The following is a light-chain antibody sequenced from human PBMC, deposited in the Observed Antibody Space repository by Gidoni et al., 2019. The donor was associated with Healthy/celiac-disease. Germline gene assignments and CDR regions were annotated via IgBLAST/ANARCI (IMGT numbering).Light chain of an antibody. CDR2: QDS. V-gene: IGLV3-1*01. CDR3: QAWDSSTANYV. J-gene: IGLJ1*01. CDR1: KLGDKF. Sequence: SYELTQPPSVSVSPGQKASITCYGDKLGDKFACWYQQMPGQSPILVIYQDSKRPSVIPERFSGSYSGNTATLTISGTQAMDEADYYCQAWDSSTANYVFGAGTKVSVL.